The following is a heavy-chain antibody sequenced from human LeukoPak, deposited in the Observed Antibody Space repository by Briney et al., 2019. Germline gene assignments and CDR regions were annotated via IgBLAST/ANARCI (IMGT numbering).Heavy chain of an antibody. CDR3: ARKMLSSSWLDYYYYYGMDV. CDR1: GFTFSSYA. V-gene: IGHV3-30-3*01. CDR2: ILYDGSNK. D-gene: IGHD6-13*01. Sequence: GGSLRLSCAASGFTFSSYAMHWVRQAPGKGLEWVALILYDGSNKYYADSVKGRFTISRDNSKNTLYLQMNSLRAEDTAVYYCARKMLSSSWLDYYYYYGMDVWGQGTTVTVSS. J-gene: IGHJ6*02.